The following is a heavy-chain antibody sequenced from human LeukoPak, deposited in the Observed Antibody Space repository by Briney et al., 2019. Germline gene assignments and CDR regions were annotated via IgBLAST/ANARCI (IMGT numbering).Heavy chain of an antibody. D-gene: IGHD3-3*01. CDR1: GGSISSSSYY. CDR2: IYYSGST. J-gene: IGHJ5*02. Sequence: SETLSLTCTVSGGSISSSSYYWGWIRQPPGTGLEWIGSIYYSGSTYYNPSLKSRVTISVDTSKNQFSLKLSSVTAADTAVYYCARHKSLFGVINWFDPWGQGTLVTVSS. CDR3: ARHKSLFGVINWFDP. V-gene: IGHV4-39*01.